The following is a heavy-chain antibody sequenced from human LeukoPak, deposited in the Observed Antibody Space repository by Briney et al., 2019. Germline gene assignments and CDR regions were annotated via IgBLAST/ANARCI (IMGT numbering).Heavy chain of an antibody. CDR1: GGSISSYY. J-gene: IGHJ5*02. Sequence: PSETLSLTCTVSGGSISSYYWSWIRQPPGKGLEWIGYLYYSGSTNYNPSLKSRVTISVDTSKNQFSLKLSSVTAADTAVYYCARGKRYCSSTSCYTLNWFDPWGQGTLVTVSS. V-gene: IGHV4-59*12. CDR2: LYYSGST. D-gene: IGHD2-2*02. CDR3: ARGKRYCSSTSCYTLNWFDP.